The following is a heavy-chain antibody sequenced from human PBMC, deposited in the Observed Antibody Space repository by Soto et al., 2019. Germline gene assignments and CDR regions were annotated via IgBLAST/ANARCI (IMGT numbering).Heavy chain of an antibody. Sequence: EVQLLESGGGLVQPGGSLRLSCAASGFTFSSYAMSWVRQAPGKGLEWVSAISVSGGSTYYADSVKGRFTVSRDNSKNTVYLQMNGLRAEDTAVYFCAKGMYYYDSSGYRLFDYWGQGTLVTVSS. CDR3: AKGMYYYDSSGYRLFDY. V-gene: IGHV3-23*01. J-gene: IGHJ4*02. CDR2: ISVSGGST. D-gene: IGHD3-22*01. CDR1: GFTFSSYA.